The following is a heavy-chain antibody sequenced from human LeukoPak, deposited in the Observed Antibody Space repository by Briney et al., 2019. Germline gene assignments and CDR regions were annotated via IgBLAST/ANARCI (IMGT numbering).Heavy chain of an antibody. D-gene: IGHD3-3*01. V-gene: IGHV1-2*06. J-gene: IGHJ6*02. Sequence: GASVKVSCKASGYTFTGYYMHWVRQAPGQGLEWMGRINANSGATNYAQNFQGRVTMTRDTSISTAYMELRSLRSDDTAVYYCARESGTRYYYGMDVWGQGTTVTVSS. CDR1: GYTFTGYY. CDR3: ARESGTRYYYGMDV. CDR2: INANSGAT.